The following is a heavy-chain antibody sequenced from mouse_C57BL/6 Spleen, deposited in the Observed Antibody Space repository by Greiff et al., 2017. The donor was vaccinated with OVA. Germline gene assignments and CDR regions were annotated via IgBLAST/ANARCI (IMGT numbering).Heavy chain of an antibody. CDR1: GYTFTSYG. J-gene: IGHJ2*01. CDR3: ARDYH. V-gene: IGHV1-81*01. D-gene: IGHD2-4*01. CDR2: SYPRSGNT. Sequence: VQLQQSGAELARPGASVKLSCKASGYTFTSYGISWVKQRPGQGLEWIGASYPRSGNTYYTEKFKGKATLTADKSSSTAYMELRSLTSEDSAVYFCARDYHWGQGTTLTVSS.